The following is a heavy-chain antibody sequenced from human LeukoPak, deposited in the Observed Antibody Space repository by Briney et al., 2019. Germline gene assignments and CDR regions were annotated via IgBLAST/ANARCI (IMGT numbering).Heavy chain of an antibody. D-gene: IGHD6-6*01. J-gene: IGHJ6*02. CDR2: IYSGDSGVST. CDR3: ARSAARLRYYYAMDV. Sequence: PGRSLRLSCAASGFTFSSYAMHWVRQAPGKGLEWVSVIYSGDSGVSTYYADSVKGRFTISRHNSKNTLYLQMSSLRAEDTAVYFCARSAARLRYYYAMDVWGQGTTVTVCS. V-gene: IGHV3-NL1*01. CDR1: GFTFSSYA.